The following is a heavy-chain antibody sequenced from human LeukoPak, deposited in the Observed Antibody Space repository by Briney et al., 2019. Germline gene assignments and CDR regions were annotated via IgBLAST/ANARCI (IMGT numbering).Heavy chain of an antibody. CDR1: GFSFSRYG. CDR2: ISGGGGTT. V-gene: IGHV3-23*01. D-gene: IGHD3-22*01. J-gene: IGHJ5*02. Sequence: PGGSLRLSCAASGFSFSRYGMNWVRQAPGKGLEWISGISGGGGTTYYADSVMGRFTISRDNSGNTLSLQMQSLRGEDTAVYLCAKDYDNSGHIIRYSDLWGQGTLVTVSS. CDR3: AKDYDNSGHIIRYSDL.